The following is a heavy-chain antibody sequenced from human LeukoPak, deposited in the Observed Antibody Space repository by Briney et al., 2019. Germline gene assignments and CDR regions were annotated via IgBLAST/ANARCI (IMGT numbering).Heavy chain of an antibody. D-gene: IGHD2-2*01. V-gene: IGHV4-59*01. CDR2: TYDSGSS. CDR1: GGSMRNYY. Sequence: KPSETLSLTCAVSGGSMRNYYWSWIRQPPGKGLEWIGYTYDSGSSSYNPSLRSRVSISIDTSKNQFSPNLSSVTAADTAVYYCARGWASSWYYFDFWGQGTLVTVSS. CDR3: ARGWASSWYYFDF. J-gene: IGHJ4*02.